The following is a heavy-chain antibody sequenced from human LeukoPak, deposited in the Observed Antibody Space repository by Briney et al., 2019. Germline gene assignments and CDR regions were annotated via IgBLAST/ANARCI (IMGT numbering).Heavy chain of an antibody. V-gene: IGHV4-59*12. CDR2: IYYSGST. D-gene: IGHD4-17*01. CDR3: ARDSTVTRTTYFDY. CDR1: GGSISSYY. Sequence: PSETLSLTCTVSGGSISSYYWSWIRQPPGKGLEWIGYIYYSGSTNYNPSLKSRVTISVDTSKNQFSLKLSSVTAADTAVYYCARDSTVTRTTYFDYWGQGTLVTVSS. J-gene: IGHJ4*02.